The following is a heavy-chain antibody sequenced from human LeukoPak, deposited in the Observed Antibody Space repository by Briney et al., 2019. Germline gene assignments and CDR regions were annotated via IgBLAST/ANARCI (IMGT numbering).Heavy chain of an antibody. CDR1: GFTFSSYA. Sequence: GGSLRLSCAASGFTFSSYAMHWVRQAPGKGLEWVAVISYDGSNKYYADSVKGRFTISRDNSKNTLYLQMNSLRAEDTAVYYCARDQGSGSSRLFDYWGQGTLVTVSS. CDR3: ARDQGSGSSRLFDY. V-gene: IGHV3-30-3*01. J-gene: IGHJ4*02. CDR2: ISYDGSNK. D-gene: IGHD1-26*01.